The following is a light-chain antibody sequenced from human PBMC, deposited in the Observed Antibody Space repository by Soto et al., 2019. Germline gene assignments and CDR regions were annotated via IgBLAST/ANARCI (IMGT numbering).Light chain of an antibody. CDR1: QSISSW. J-gene: IGKJ5*01. V-gene: IGKV1-5*03. CDR3: QQYESLPLT. Sequence: IQMTQSPSTLSSSVGDRVTIPCRASQSISSWLAWYQQKPGKAPKLLIYKASSLESGVPSRFSGSGSGTGFTFTISSLQPEDFATYYCQQYESLPLTFGQGTRLEIK. CDR2: KAS.